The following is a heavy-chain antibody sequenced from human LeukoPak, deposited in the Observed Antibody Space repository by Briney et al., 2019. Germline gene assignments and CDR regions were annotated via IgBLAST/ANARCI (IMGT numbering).Heavy chain of an antibody. V-gene: IGHV1-69*05. CDR3: ARATPHYDILTGYYTSGQFDY. Sequence: SVKVSCKASGGTFSSYAISWVRQAPGQGLEWMGGIIPIFGTANYAQKFQGRVTITTDESTSTAYMELSSLRSEDTAVYYCARATPHYDILTGYYTSGQFDYWGQGTLVPVSS. D-gene: IGHD3-9*01. CDR1: GGTFSSYA. CDR2: IIPIFGTA. J-gene: IGHJ4*02.